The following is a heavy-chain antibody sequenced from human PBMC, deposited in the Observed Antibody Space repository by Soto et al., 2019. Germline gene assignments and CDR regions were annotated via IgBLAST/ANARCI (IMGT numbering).Heavy chain of an antibody. D-gene: IGHD6-19*01. V-gene: IGHV3-23*01. CDR1: GFAFSTYA. J-gene: IGHJ4*02. Sequence: WGSLRLSCAASGFAFSTYAMRGVRRAQGKGLEWVAAIVASGDGTYYADSVKGRFTISRDNSENTLYLQMNSLRADDTAVYYCAKVHVTVAAWYFFEYWGQGTLVTVSS. CDR2: IVASGDGT. CDR3: AKVHVTVAAWYFFEY.